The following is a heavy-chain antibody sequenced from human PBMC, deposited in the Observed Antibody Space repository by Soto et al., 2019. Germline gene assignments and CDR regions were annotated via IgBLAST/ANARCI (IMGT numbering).Heavy chain of an antibody. Sequence: QVQLVQSGAEVKKPGSSVKVSCKASGGTFSSYAISWVRQAPGQGLEWMGGIIPIFGTANYAQKFQGRVTITADKSTSTAYMELSSLRSEDTAVYYCARDREGVGYSGYVHNWFDPWGQGTLVTVSS. CDR1: GGTFSSYA. J-gene: IGHJ5*02. D-gene: IGHD5-12*01. CDR2: IIPIFGTA. CDR3: ARDREGVGYSGYVHNWFDP. V-gene: IGHV1-69*06.